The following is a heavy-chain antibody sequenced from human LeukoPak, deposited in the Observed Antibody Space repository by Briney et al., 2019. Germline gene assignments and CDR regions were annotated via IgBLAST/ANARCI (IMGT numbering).Heavy chain of an antibody. J-gene: IGHJ4*02. CDR3: ARDHYYDSTFDY. V-gene: IGHV3-21*01. Sequence: GEPLSLSCSASGFPFSDYSMNWVRQAPGKGLEWVSSLSSSGDYIYSADSVKGRFTISRDNAQNSLYLHMNSLRAEDTAVYYCARDHYYDSTFDYWGQGTLVTVSS. D-gene: IGHD3-22*01. CDR1: GFPFSDYS. CDR2: LSSSGDYI.